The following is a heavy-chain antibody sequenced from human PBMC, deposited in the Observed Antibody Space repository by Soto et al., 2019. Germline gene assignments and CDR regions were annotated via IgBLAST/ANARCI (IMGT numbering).Heavy chain of an antibody. CDR2: INHSGST. CDR3: ARRGLGHDFWSGYSYYYYYMDV. CDR1: GGSFSGYY. V-gene: IGHV4-34*01. Sequence: SETLSLTCAVYGGSFSGYYWSWIRQPPWKGLEWIGEINHSGSTNYNPSLKSRVTISVDTSKNQFSLKLSSVTAADTAVYYCARRGLGHDFWSGYSYYYYYMDVWGKGTTVTVSS. J-gene: IGHJ6*03. D-gene: IGHD3-3*01.